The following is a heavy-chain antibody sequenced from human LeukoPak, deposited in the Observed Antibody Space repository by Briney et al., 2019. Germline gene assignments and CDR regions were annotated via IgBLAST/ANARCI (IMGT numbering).Heavy chain of an antibody. CDR1: GGSISSDNYN. CDR3: AREEYYDDSGYYFRYFDS. CDR2: FHTGGSA. Sequence: SETLSLTCSVSGGSISSDNYNWTWIRQPAGKGLEWIGGFHTGGSANYNPSLKSRVTRSVDTSKDQFSLRLNSVTAADTAIYYCAREEYYDDSGYYFRYFDSWGQGTLVTVSS. D-gene: IGHD3-22*01. V-gene: IGHV4-61*02. J-gene: IGHJ4*02.